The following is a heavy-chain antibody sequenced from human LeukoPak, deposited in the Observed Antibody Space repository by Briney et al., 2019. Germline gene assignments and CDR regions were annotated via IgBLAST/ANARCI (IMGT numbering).Heavy chain of an antibody. CDR1: GFTVSSNY. Sequence: PGGSLRLPCAASGFTVSSNYMSWVRQAPGKGLEWVSVIYSGGSTYYADSVKGRFTISRDNSKNTLYLQMNSLRAEDTAVYYCARGGGDEYYYDSSGYPFDYWGQGTLVTVSS. CDR2: IYSGGST. CDR3: ARGGGDEYYYDSSGYPFDY. J-gene: IGHJ4*02. D-gene: IGHD3-22*01. V-gene: IGHV3-66*02.